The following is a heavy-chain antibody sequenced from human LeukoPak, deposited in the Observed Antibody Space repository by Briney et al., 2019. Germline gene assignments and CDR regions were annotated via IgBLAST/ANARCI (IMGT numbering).Heavy chain of an antibody. J-gene: IGHJ4*02. V-gene: IGHV3-30-3*01. CDR1: GFTFSSYA. D-gene: IGHD3-9*01. CDR3: AREGTILQPDDY. CDR2: ISYDGSNK. Sequence: PGGSLRHSCAASGFTFSSYAMHWVRQAPGKGLEWVAVISYDGSNKYYADSVKGRFTISRDNSKNTLYLQMNSLRAEDTAVYYCAREGTILQPDDYWGQGTLVTVSS.